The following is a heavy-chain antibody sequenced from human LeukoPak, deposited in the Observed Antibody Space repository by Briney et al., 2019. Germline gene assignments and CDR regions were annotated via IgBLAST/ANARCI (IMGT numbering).Heavy chain of an antibody. Sequence: PGGSLRLSCAASGFTFSSYGMHWVRQAPGKGLEWVAVISYDGSNKYSADSVKGRFTISRDNSKNTLYLQMNSLRAEDTAVYYCASLRRWEHYWGQGTLVTVSS. J-gene: IGHJ4*02. V-gene: IGHV3-30*03. D-gene: IGHD4-23*01. CDR3: ASLRRWEHY. CDR1: GFTFSSYG. CDR2: ISYDGSNK.